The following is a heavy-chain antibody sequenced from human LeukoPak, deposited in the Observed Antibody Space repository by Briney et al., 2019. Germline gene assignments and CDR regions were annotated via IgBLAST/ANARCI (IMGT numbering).Heavy chain of an antibody. Sequence: GGSLRLSCAASGFTFSSYGMHWVRQAPGKGLEWVAVISYDGSNKYYADSVKGRFTISRDNSKNTLYLQMNSLRAEDTAVYYCAKDAYDSSGYYWVNMDFDYWGQGTLVTVSS. CDR1: GFTFSSYG. CDR3: AKDAYDSSGYYWVNMDFDY. D-gene: IGHD3-22*01. V-gene: IGHV3-30*18. CDR2: ISYDGSNK. J-gene: IGHJ4*02.